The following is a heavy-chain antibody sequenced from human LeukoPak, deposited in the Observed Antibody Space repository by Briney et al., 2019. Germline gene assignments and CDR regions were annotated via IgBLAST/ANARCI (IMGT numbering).Heavy chain of an antibody. D-gene: IGHD2-15*01. CDR1: GGTFSSYA. CDR2: IIPIFGTA. CDR3: ARSSLAYCSGGSACPYYFDY. J-gene: IGHJ4*02. V-gene: IGHV1-69*05. Sequence: EASVKVSCKASGGTFSSYAISWVRQAPGQGLEWMGGIIPIFGTANYAQKFQGRVTITTDESTSTAYMELSSLRSEDTAVYYCARSSLAYCSGGSACPYYFDYWGQGTLVTVSS.